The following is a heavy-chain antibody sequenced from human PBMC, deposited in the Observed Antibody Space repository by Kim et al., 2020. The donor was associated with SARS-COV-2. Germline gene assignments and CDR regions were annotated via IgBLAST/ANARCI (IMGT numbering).Heavy chain of an antibody. J-gene: IGHJ4*02. D-gene: IGHD5-12*01. V-gene: IGHV4-39*01. CDR2: IYYMGST. CDR3: ARHSRRWLQLQPYYFDY. Sequence: LEWIGGIYYMGSTYYNPALKSRVPISVDTSKNQFSLKLSSVTAADTAVYYCARHSRRWLQLQPYYFDYWGQGTLVTVSS.